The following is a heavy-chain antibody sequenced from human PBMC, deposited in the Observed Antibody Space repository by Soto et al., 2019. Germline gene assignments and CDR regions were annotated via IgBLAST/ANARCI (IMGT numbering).Heavy chain of an antibody. V-gene: IGHV1-18*01. J-gene: IGHJ4*02. D-gene: IGHD3-22*01. CDR2: ISAYNGNT. Sequence: ASVKVSCKASGYSFTSYGFSWVRQAPGQGLEWVGWISAYNGNTNYAQKLQGRVTMTTDTSTSTAYMELRSLRSDDTAVYYCARDPIPDYDDSSGYYDEYFDYWGQGTLVTVSS. CDR1: GYSFTSYG. CDR3: ARDPIPDYDDSSGYYDEYFDY.